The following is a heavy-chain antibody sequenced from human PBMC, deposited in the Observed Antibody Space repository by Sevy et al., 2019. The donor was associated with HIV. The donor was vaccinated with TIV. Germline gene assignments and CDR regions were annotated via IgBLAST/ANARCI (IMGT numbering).Heavy chain of an antibody. D-gene: IGHD2-8*01. CDR1: GGSISSGGYS. V-gene: IGHV4-30-2*01. J-gene: IGHJ4*02. Sequence: SETLSLTCAVSGGSISSGGYSWSWIRQPPGKGLEWIGYMYHSGSTYYNPSLKSRVTISVDRSKNQFSLRLSSVTAADTAVYYCARGDPSNAFDYWGQETLVTVSS. CDR3: ARGDPSNAFDY. CDR2: MYHSGST.